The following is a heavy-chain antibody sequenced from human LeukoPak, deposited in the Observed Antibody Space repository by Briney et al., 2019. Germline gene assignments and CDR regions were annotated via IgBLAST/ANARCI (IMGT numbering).Heavy chain of an antibody. CDR2: MNPNSGNT. CDR3: ARGLGRYCSGGSCWWFDP. CDR1: GYTFTSYD. Sequence: ASVKVSCKASGYTFTSYDINWVRQATGQGLEWMGWMNPNSGNTGYAQKFQGRVTMTRNTSISTAYMELSSLRSEDTAVYYCARGLGRYCSGGSCWWFDPWGQGTLVTVSS. D-gene: IGHD2-15*01. J-gene: IGHJ5*02. V-gene: IGHV1-8*01.